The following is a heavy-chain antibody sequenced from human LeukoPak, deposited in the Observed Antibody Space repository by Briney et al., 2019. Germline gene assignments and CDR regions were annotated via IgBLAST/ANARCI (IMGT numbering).Heavy chain of an antibody. CDR1: RFTFSSYG. Sequence: PGGSLRLSCAASRFTFSSYGMHWVRQAPGKGLEWVAVISYDRSNKYYAESVKGRFTISRDNSKNTLYLQMDSLRVEDTAVYYCIKERYSGNYYFDYWGQGTLVTVSS. J-gene: IGHJ4*02. CDR2: ISYDRSNK. V-gene: IGHV3-30*18. D-gene: IGHD1-26*01. CDR3: IKERYSGNYYFDY.